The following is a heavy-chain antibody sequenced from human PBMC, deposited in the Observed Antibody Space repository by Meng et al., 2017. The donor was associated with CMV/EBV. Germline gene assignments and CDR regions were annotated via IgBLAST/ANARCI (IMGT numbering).Heavy chain of an antibody. V-gene: IGHV3-74*01. J-gene: IGHJ6*02. CDR1: GFTFSIYW. CDR2: INSDGTTT. Sequence: ESLKISCAASGFTFSIYWMHWVRPAPGKGLVWVSRINSDGTTTNYADSVKGRFTISRDNAKNMLYLQMNSLRAEDTAVYFCAPITVVRGVLSMDVWGQGTTVTVSS. D-gene: IGHD3-10*01. CDR3: APITVVRGVLSMDV.